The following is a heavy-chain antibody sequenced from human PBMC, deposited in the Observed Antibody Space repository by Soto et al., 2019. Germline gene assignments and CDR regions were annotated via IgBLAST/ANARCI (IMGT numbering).Heavy chain of an antibody. V-gene: IGHV5-51*01. Sequence: PGESLKISCKGSGYSFTSYWIGWVRQTPGKGLEWMGIIYPGDSDTRYSPSFQGQVTISADKSISTAYLQWSSLKASDTAMYYCARRGIYYDSSGYNFDYWGQGTLVTVSS. CDR2: IYPGDSDT. J-gene: IGHJ4*02. CDR3: ARRGIYYDSSGYNFDY. CDR1: GYSFTSYW. D-gene: IGHD3-22*01.